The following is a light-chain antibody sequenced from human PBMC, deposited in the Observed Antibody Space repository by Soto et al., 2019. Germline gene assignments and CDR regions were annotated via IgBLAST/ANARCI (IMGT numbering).Light chain of an antibody. Sequence: DIQMTQSPSTLSTSVGDSVTITCRASQNIDIWLSWYQQKPGKAPKLLISDASNLRSGVPSRFSGSGSGTEFTLNISSLQPDDFASYYCQQHKSYPVTCGGGTKVEIK. CDR3: QQHKSYPVT. V-gene: IGKV1-5*01. CDR1: QNIDIW. J-gene: IGKJ4*01. CDR2: DAS.